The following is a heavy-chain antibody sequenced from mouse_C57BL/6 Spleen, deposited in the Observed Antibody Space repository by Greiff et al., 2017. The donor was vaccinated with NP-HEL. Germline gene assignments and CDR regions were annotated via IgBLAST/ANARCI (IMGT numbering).Heavy chain of an antibody. CDR1: GFTFSSYA. CDR3: ARDRGLPYFDY. CDR2: ISDGGSYT. V-gene: IGHV5-4*01. D-gene: IGHD2-4*01. J-gene: IGHJ2*01. Sequence: EVMLVESGGGLVKPGGSLKLSCAASGFTFSSYAMSWVRQTPEKRLEWVATISDGGSYTYYPDNVKGRFAISRDNAKNNLYLQMSHLKSEDTAMYYCARDRGLPYFDYWGQGTTLTVSS.